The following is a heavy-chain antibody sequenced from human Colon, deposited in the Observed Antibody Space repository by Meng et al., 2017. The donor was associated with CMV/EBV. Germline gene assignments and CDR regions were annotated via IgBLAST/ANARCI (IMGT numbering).Heavy chain of an antibody. Sequence: GESLKISCAASGFTFSSYWMHWVRQAPGKGLVWVARINSHGTSTTYADSVKGRFTISRDNAKNTLYLQMISLRAEDTAVYYCARDRQAVGATDLDSWGQGTLVTVSS. D-gene: IGHD1-26*01. CDR2: INSHGTST. CDR3: ARDRQAVGATDLDS. J-gene: IGHJ4*02. CDR1: GFTFSSYW. V-gene: IGHV3-74*01.